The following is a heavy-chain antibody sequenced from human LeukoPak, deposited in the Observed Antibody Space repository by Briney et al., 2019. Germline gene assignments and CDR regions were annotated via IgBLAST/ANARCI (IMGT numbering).Heavy chain of an antibody. Sequence: PSETLSLTCTVSGGSISSYYWSWIRQPPGKGLEWIGYIYFSGSTNYNPSLKSRVTISVDTSKNQFSLKLSSVTAADTAVYYCARHMATTWYYYDSSGYYNWFDPWGQGTLVTVSS. CDR3: ARHMATTWYYYDSSGYYNWFDP. D-gene: IGHD3-22*01. CDR2: IYFSGST. V-gene: IGHV4-59*08. J-gene: IGHJ5*02. CDR1: GGSISSYY.